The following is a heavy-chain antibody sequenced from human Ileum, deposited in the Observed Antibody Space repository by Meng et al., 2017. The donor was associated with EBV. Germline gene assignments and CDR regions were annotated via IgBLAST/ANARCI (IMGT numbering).Heavy chain of an antibody. Sequence: QLQGSGPGLVKPSDTLSLTCAVSGYSISTTNWWGWIRQPPGKGLEWIGHIYYSGTTYNNPSLKSRVTMSIDPSKNQFSLKLSSVTAVDTAVYYCARNSESGSYIDYWGLGTLVTVSS. CDR3: ARNSESGSYIDY. D-gene: IGHD1-26*01. CDR2: IYYSGTT. CDR1: GYSISTTNW. J-gene: IGHJ4*02. V-gene: IGHV4-28*01.